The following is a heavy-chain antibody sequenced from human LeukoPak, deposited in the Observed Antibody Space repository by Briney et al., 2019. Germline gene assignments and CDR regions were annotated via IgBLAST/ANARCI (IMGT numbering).Heavy chain of an antibody. D-gene: IGHD3-10*01. J-gene: IGHJ6*02. CDR2: MNPNSGNT. CDR1: GYTFTSYD. CDR3: AREYGQHYYGSGSSYYYGMDV. V-gene: IGHV1-8*01. Sequence: ASVKVSCKASGYTFTSYDINWVRQATGQGLEWMGWMNPNSGNTGYAQRFQGRVTMTRNTSISTAYMELSSLRSEDTAVYYCAREYGQHYYGSGSSYYYGMDVWGQGTTVTVSS.